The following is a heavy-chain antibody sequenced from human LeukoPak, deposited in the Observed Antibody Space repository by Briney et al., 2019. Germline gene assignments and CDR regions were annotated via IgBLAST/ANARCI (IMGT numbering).Heavy chain of an antibody. D-gene: IGHD6-19*01. CDR1: GFTFSSYG. V-gene: IGHV3-30*18. CDR3: AKDMDSSGWPKGTPFDY. Sequence: GGSLRLSCAASGFTFSSYGMHWVRQAPGKGLEWVAVISYDGSNKYYADSVKGRFTISRDNSKNTLYLQMNSLRAEGTAVYYCAKDMDSSGWPKGTPFDYWGQGTLVTVSS. J-gene: IGHJ4*02. CDR2: ISYDGSNK.